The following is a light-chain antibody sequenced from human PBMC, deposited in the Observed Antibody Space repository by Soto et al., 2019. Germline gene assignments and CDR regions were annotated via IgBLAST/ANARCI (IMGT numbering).Light chain of an antibody. CDR2: AAS. V-gene: IGKV1-27*01. Sequence: DIQMTQSPSSLSASVGDRVTITCRASQGINNYLAWYQQKPWKVPKLLIYAASTLQSGVPSRFSGSGSGTEFTPTISNLQPEDVATYYCQRYNSAPWTFGQGTKVEIK. J-gene: IGKJ1*01. CDR1: QGINNY. CDR3: QRYNSAPWT.